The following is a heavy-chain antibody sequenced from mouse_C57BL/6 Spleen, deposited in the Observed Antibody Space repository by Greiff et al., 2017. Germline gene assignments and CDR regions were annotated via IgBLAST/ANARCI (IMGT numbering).Heavy chain of an antibody. CDR3: ARQPGAGWFAY. V-gene: IGHV5-9*01. CDR1: GFTFSSYT. D-gene: IGHD4-1*01. Sequence: DVMLVESGGGLVKPGGSLKLSCAASGFTFSSYTMSWVRQTPEKRLEWVATISGGGGNTYYPDSVKGRFTISRDNAKNTLYLQMSSLRSEDTALYYCARQPGAGWFAYWGQGTLVTVSA. J-gene: IGHJ3*01. CDR2: ISGGGGNT.